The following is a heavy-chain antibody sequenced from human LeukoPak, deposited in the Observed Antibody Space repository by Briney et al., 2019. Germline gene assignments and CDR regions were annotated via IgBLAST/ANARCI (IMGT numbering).Heavy chain of an antibody. CDR1: GYTFTSYY. CDR3: ARVGEDWFDP. J-gene: IGHJ5*02. Sequence: ASVKVSCKASGYTFTSYYMHWVRQAPGQGLEWMGIINPSGGSTSYAQKFQGRVTMTTDTSTSTAYMELRSLRSDDTAVYYCARVGEDWFDPWGQGTPVTVSS. V-gene: IGHV1-46*01. CDR2: INPSGGST.